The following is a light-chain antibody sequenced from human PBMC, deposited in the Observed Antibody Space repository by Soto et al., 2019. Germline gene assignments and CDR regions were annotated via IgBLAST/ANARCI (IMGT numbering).Light chain of an antibody. CDR1: QRVSSN. J-gene: IGKJ5*01. CDR3: QQYDNWPLT. V-gene: IGKV3-15*01. CDR2: GAS. Sequence: EIVMTQSPATLSVSPGERATLSCRASQRVSSNLAWYQQKPGQAPRLLISGASTRATGLPARFSGSGSGTEFTLTISSLQSEDFAIYYCQQYDNWPLTFGQGTRLEIK.